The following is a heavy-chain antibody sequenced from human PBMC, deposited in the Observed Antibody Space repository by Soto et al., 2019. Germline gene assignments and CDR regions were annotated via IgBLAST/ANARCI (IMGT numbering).Heavy chain of an antibody. V-gene: IGHV3-23*01. J-gene: IGHJ4*02. Sequence: EVQLLESGGGLVQPGGSLRLSCVGSGIEFSNYAMSWVRQAPGKGLEWVSIVSASGRSRYHADSVKGRFTISRDNSKNTLYLHMTNLRAEDTAVYYCAKDGNWQDVYYDVWGQGTPVTVSS. D-gene: IGHD3-16*01. CDR1: GIEFSNYA. CDR2: VSASGRSR. CDR3: AKDGNWQDVYYDV.